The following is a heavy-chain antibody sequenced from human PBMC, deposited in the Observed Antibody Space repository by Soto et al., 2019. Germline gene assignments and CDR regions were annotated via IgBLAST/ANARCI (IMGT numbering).Heavy chain of an antibody. CDR1: GYTFTSYD. V-gene: IGHV1-8*01. CDR3: ARYVEDIVVVVAATDAFDI. J-gene: IGHJ3*02. CDR2: MNPNSGNT. Sequence: DAVKVSCKASGYTFTSYDINWVRQATGQGLEWMGWMNPNSGNTGYAQKFQGRVTMTRNTSISTAYMELSSLRSEDTAVYYCARYVEDIVVVVAATDAFDIWGQGTMVTVSS. D-gene: IGHD2-15*01.